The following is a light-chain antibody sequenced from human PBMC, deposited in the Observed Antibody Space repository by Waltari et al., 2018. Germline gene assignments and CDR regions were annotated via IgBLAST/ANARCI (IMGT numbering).Light chain of an antibody. CDR1: QSVGTS. CDR2: RAS. Sequence: EIVMTQSPASLSVSPGDRVTLSCRASQSVGTSLAWYQQRPGRAPRLLVYRASTTASDIPARFSGSGSGTDFTLSISTLQSEDFAVYYCQQYDDWPRTFGQGTKVEIK. CDR3: QQYDDWPRT. J-gene: IGKJ1*01. V-gene: IGKV3-15*01.